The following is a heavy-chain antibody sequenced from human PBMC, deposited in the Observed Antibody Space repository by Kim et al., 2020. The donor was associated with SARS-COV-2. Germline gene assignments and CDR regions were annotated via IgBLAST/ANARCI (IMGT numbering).Heavy chain of an antibody. Sequence: ASVKVSCKTSGYNFIDYGISWVRQAPGQGLEWLGWVSAYNGHTDDADNLQGRVTLTTDTSTSTAYMELRSLRSDDTAFYYCARGRVISLIQGVDHWGQGTLVTVSS. V-gene: IGHV1-18*01. D-gene: IGHD3-9*01. CDR2: VSAYNGHT. CDR1: GYNFIDYG. J-gene: IGHJ4*02. CDR3: ARGRVISLIQGVDH.